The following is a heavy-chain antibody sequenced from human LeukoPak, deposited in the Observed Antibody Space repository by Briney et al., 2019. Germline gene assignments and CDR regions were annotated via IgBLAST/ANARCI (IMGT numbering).Heavy chain of an antibody. CDR2: IYTSGST. Sequence: SETLSLTCTVSGGSISSYYWSWIRQPAGKGLEWIGRIYTSGSTNYNPSLKSPVPMSVDTSKNQFSLKLSSVTAADTAVYYCARATFTMTRNAFDIWGQGTMVTVSS. CDR1: GGSISSYY. J-gene: IGHJ3*02. CDR3: ARATFTMTRNAFDI. V-gene: IGHV4-4*07. D-gene: IGHD3-22*01.